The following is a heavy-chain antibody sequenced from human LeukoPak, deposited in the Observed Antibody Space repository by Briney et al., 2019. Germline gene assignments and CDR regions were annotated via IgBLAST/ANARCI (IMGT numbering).Heavy chain of an antibody. D-gene: IGHD3-22*01. CDR3: ARDGDDSSGYYSYFDY. V-gene: IGHV4-30-4*01. J-gene: IGHJ4*02. CDR2: IYYSGST. CDR1: GGSISSGDYY. Sequence: PSETLSLTCTVSGGSISSGDYYWSWIRQPPGKGLEWIGYIYYSGSTYYNPSLNSRVTISVDTSKNQFSLKLSSVTAADTAVYYCARDGDDSSGYYSYFDYWGQGTLVTVSS.